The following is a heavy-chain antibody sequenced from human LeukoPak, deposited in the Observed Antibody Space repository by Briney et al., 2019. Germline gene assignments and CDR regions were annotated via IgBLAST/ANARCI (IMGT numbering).Heavy chain of an antibody. V-gene: IGHV1-18*01. J-gene: IGHJ6*03. D-gene: IGHD6-19*01. CDR1: GYTFTSYG. Sequence: ASVKVSCKASGYTFTSYGISWVRQAPGQGLEWMGWISAYNGNTNYAQKLQGRVTMTTDTSTSTAYMELRSLRSEDTAVYYCARARAVTGSNYYYYYYMDVWGKGTTVTVSS. CDR3: ARARAVTGSNYYYYYYMDV. CDR2: ISAYNGNT.